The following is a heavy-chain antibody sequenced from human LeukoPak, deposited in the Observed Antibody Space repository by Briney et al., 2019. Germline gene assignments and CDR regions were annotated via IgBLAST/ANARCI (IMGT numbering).Heavy chain of an antibody. CDR2: TDPIGGST. J-gene: IGHJ3*02. CDR3: ARWATDAFDI. V-gene: IGHV1-46*01. Sequence: GASVKVSCKASGYTFTNYYIHWVRQAPGQGLEWMGITDPIGGSTNYAQKFQGRVTMTRDTSTSTVYMELSSLRSEDSAVYYCARWATDAFDIWGQGTMVTVSS. CDR1: GYTFTNYY.